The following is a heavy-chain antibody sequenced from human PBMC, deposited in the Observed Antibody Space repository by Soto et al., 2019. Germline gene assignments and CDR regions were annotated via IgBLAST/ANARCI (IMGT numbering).Heavy chain of an antibody. Sequence: SETLSLTCTVSGGSISSGDYYWSWIRQPPGKGLEWIGYIYYSGSTNYNPSLKSRVTISVDTSKNQFSLKLSSVTAADTVVYYCARDWGSGPYYGMDVWGQGTTVTVSS. CDR3: ARDWGSGPYYGMDV. CDR2: IYYSGST. CDR1: GGSISSGDYY. V-gene: IGHV4-61*08. D-gene: IGHD6-19*01. J-gene: IGHJ6*02.